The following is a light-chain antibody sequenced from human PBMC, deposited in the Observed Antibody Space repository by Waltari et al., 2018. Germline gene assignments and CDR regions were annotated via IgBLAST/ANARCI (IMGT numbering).Light chain of an antibody. Sequence: QSVLTQPPSVSAAPGQRVTISCSGRSSNIGNNYVSWYRQFPGTAPKLLIYEDNERPSGVPGRFSGSKSGTSATLDITGLQAGDEADYYCGTWDSSLSGAVFGGGTHLTVL. V-gene: IGLV1-51*02. CDR1: SSNIGNNY. CDR3: GTWDSSLSGAV. J-gene: IGLJ7*01. CDR2: EDN.